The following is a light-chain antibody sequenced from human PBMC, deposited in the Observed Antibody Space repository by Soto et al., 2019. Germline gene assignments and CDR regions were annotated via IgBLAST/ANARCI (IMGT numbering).Light chain of an antibody. CDR2: DVS. Sequence: IQMTQSPSTLSASVGDRVSITCRASQSISNWLAWYQQKPGKAPNLLIYDVSNLGSGVPSRFSGSGSGTEFTLTISSLQPDDFATYYCQHYNDYVVWTFGQGTKVDIK. J-gene: IGKJ1*01. V-gene: IGKV1-5*01. CDR3: QHYNDYVVWT. CDR1: QSISNW.